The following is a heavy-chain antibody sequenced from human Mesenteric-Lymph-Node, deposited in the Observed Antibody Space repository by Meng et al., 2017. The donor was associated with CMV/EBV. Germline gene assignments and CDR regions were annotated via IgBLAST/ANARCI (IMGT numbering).Heavy chain of an antibody. Sequence: GGSLRLSCAASGFTFSSYAMSWVRQAPGKGLEWVSIIYTGGSTYYADSVKGRFTISRDNSNNKLYLQMNSLRAEDTAVYYCARRGNNGRALDVWGQGTTVTVSS. J-gene: IGHJ6*02. CDR3: ARRGNNGRALDV. CDR2: IYTGGST. CDR1: GFTFSSYA. V-gene: IGHV3-53*01. D-gene: IGHD2-8*01.